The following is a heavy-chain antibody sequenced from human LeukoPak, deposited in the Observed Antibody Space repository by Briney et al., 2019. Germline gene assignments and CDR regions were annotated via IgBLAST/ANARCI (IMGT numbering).Heavy chain of an antibody. J-gene: IGHJ4*02. Sequence: GGSLRLSCAASGFTFSSYSINWVRQAPGKGLEWVSSISISSSYIYYADSVKDRFTISRDNAKNSLYLQMNSLRAEDTAVYYCARGPQKNGHSSGYPGYFDYWGQGTLVTVSS. D-gene: IGHD3-22*01. V-gene: IGHV3-21*01. CDR3: ARGPQKNGHSSGYPGYFDY. CDR2: ISISSSYI. CDR1: GFTFSSYS.